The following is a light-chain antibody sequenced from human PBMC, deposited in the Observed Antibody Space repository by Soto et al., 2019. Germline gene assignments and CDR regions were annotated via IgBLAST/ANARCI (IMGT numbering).Light chain of an antibody. CDR2: AAS. J-gene: IGKJ2*01. Sequence: EIVMTQSPATLSVSPGERATLSCRASQSIGSSLAWYQQKPGQSPRLLIYAASTGATGIPASFSGSGSGAEFTLTISSRQSEDFAVYYCQQYTAWPYTFGQGTKLEIK. CDR1: QSIGSS. V-gene: IGKV3-15*01. CDR3: QQYTAWPYT.